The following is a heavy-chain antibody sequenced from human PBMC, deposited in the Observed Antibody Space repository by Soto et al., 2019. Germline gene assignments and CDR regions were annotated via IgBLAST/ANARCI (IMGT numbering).Heavy chain of an antibody. CDR1: GYTFTIYG. CDR3: ARALGYSGYAGMDV. Sequence: QVQLVQSGGEVKKPGASVKVSCKASGYTFTIYGINWVRQAPGQGLEWMRWISPDNGNTNYAQKLRGRVTMTTDTSTSTAYMELRSLRSDDTAVYYCARALGYSGYAGMDVWGQGTTVTVSS. CDR2: ISPDNGNT. V-gene: IGHV1-18*01. J-gene: IGHJ6*02. D-gene: IGHD5-12*01.